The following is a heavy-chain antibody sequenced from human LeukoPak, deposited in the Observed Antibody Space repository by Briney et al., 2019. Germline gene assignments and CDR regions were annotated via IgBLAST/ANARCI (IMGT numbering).Heavy chain of an antibody. CDR3: AITLGATSIDY. CDR2: INPNSGGT. D-gene: IGHD1-26*01. V-gene: IGHV1-2*04. Sequence: ASVKVSCKASGYTFTSYGISWVRQAPGQGLEWMGWINPNSGGTNYAQKFQGWVTMTRDTSISTAYMELSRLRSDDTAVYYCAITLGATSIDYWGQGTLVTVSS. J-gene: IGHJ4*02. CDR1: GYTFTSYG.